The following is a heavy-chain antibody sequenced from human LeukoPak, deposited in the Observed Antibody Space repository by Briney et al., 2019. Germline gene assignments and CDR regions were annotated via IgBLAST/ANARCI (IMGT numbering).Heavy chain of an antibody. CDR2: IYYSGST. Sequence: SETLSLTCTVSGGSISSSSYYWGWIRQPPGKGLEWIGSIYYSGSTYYNPSLKSRVTISVDTSKNQFSLKLSSVTAADTAVYYCARIKGGSFKEGLYDWFDPWGQGTLVTVSS. J-gene: IGHJ5*02. CDR3: ARIKGGSFKEGLYDWFDP. CDR1: GGSISSSSYY. D-gene: IGHD1-26*01. V-gene: IGHV4-39*07.